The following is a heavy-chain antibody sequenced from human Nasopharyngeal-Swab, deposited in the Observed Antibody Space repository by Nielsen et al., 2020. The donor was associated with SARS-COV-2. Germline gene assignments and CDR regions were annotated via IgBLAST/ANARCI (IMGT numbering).Heavy chain of an antibody. D-gene: IGHD5-18*01. CDR2: ITSSSSYI. J-gene: IGHJ6*02. CDR1: GFTFSSYS. Sequence: GESLKISCAASGFTFSSYSMNWVRQAPGKGLEWVSSITSSSSYIYYADSVKGRFTISRDNAKNSLYLQMNSLRAEDTAAYYCARERGYSYGSGYGMDVWGQGTTVTVSS. V-gene: IGHV3-21*01. CDR3: ARERGYSYGSGYGMDV.